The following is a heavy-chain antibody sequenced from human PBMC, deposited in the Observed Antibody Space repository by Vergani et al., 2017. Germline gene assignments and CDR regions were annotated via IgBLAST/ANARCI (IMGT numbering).Heavy chain of an antibody. CDR1: GYTFTGYY. V-gene: IGHV1-2*02. CDR2: INPNSGGT. CDR3: ARGSKIMVRGVISRGLDY. Sequence: QVQLVQSGAEVKKPGASVKVSCKASGYTFTGYYMHWVRQAPGQGLEWMGWINPNSGGTNYAQKFQGRVTRTRDTSISTAYMELSRLRSDDTAVYYCARGSKIMVRGVISRGLDYWGQGTLVTVSS. D-gene: IGHD3-10*01. J-gene: IGHJ4*02.